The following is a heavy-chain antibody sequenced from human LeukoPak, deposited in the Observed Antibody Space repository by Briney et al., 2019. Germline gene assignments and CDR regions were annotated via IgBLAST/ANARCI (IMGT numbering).Heavy chain of an antibody. CDR2: IYYRGNT. CDR1: GGSISSSSYY. V-gene: IGHV4-39*07. J-gene: IGHJ4*02. D-gene: IGHD4-17*01. Sequence: SETLSLTCTVSGGSISSSSYYWAWIRQPPGKGLEWIGSIYYRGNTYYNPSLKSRVTISVDTSKNQFSLKLTSVTAADTAVYSCARLIKDGDYESYFDYWGQGTLVTVSS. CDR3: ARLIKDGDYESYFDY.